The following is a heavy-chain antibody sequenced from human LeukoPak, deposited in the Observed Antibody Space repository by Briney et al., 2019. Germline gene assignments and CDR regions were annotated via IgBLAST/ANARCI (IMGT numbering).Heavy chain of an antibody. D-gene: IGHD2-8*02. V-gene: IGHV3-48*03. CDR2: ISSSGSTI. CDR1: GFTLSSYE. CDR3: AREMEAGGYYVDY. Sequence: GGSLRLSCAASGFTLSSYEMNWVRQAPGKGLEWVSYISSSGSTIYYAGSVKGRFTISRDNAKNSLYLQMNSLRAEDTAVYYCAREMEAGGYYVDYWGQGTLVTVSS. J-gene: IGHJ4*02.